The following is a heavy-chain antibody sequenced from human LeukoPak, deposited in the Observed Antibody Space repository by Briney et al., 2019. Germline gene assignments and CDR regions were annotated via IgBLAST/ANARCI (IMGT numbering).Heavy chain of an antibody. D-gene: IGHD2-2*01. J-gene: IGHJ5*02. CDR1: GYTFTSYD. CDR2: MNPNSGNT. V-gene: IGHV1-8*03. Sequence: ASVKVSCKASGYTFTSYDINWVRQATGQGREWMGWMNPNSGNTGYAQKFQGRVTITRNTSISTAYMELSSLRSEDTAVYYCARGDYCSSTSCSHLFDPWGQGTLVTVSS. CDR3: ARGDYCSSTSCSHLFDP.